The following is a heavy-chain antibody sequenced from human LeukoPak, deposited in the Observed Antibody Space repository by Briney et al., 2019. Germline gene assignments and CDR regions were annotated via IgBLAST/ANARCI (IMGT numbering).Heavy chain of an antibody. V-gene: IGHV3-23*01. CDR3: AKDPAHYYDSSGYYSY. J-gene: IGHJ4*02. Sequence: PGGSLILFCAASGFTFSSYAMSWVRQAPGKGLEWVSAISGSGGSTYYADSVKGRFTISRDNSKNTLYLQMNSLRAEDTAVYYCAKDPAHYYDSSGYYSYWGQGTLVTVSS. D-gene: IGHD3-22*01. CDR2: ISGSGGST. CDR1: GFTFSSYA.